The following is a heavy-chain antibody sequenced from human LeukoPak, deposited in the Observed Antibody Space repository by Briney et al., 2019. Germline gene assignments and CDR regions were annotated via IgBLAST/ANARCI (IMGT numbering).Heavy chain of an antibody. CDR3: ARGRPHGNDY. CDR2: IASDGSST. D-gene: IGHD4-23*01. J-gene: IGHJ4*02. V-gene: IGHV3-74*01. CDR1: GFTFSSYW. Sequence: GGSMRLSCAASGFTFSSYWMNWVRQAPGKGLVWVSRIASDGSSTTYADSVKGRFSISRDNAKNTLYLQMNSLRVEDTAVYYCARGRPHGNDYWGQGTLVTVSS.